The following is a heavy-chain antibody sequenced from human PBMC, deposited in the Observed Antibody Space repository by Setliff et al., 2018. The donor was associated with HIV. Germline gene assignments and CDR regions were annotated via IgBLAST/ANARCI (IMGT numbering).Heavy chain of an antibody. V-gene: IGHV3-48*03. Sequence: AGGSLRLSCAASGFTFSSYEMNWVRQAPGKGLEWLSYISSSGSTIYYADSVKGRFTVSRDNAKNSLYLQMNSLRAEDTAVYYCAKDRSGGYSFARDWGQGTLVTVSS. CDR2: ISSSGSTI. CDR1: GFTFSSYE. CDR3: AKDRSGGYSFARD. J-gene: IGHJ4*02. D-gene: IGHD1-26*01.